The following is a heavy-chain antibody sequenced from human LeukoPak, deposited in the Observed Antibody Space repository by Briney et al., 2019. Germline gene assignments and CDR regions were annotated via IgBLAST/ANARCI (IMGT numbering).Heavy chain of an antibody. CDR2: MKTNGGAK. CDR1: GFSFSDYW. D-gene: IGHD1-14*01. V-gene: IGHV3-7*01. CDR3: ARDPESQKGRDGLDY. Sequence: GGSLRLSCAASGFSFSDYWMSWVRQAPGEGPQWVASMKTNGGAKYYVDSVKGRFTISRDNAKSLLYLQMNNLRAEDTAVYYCARDPESQKGRDGLDYWGQGTLATVSS. J-gene: IGHJ4*02.